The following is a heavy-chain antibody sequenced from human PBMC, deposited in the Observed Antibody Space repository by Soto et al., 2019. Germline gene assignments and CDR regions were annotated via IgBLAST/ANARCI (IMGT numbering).Heavy chain of an antibody. D-gene: IGHD1-1*01. CDR1: GGSIRSPNYY. J-gene: IGHJ4*02. Sequence: SETRSLTCSVSGGSIRSPNYYWGWILQPPGKGLECIGSIYYSVSTCYSPSLKSRVTIAVDTSKNHFSLKVSSVTADDTAVYYCARLPGFTTARLECWGEGKVVAVSA. CDR3: ARLPGFTTARLEC. CDR2: IYYSVST. V-gene: IGHV4-39*01.